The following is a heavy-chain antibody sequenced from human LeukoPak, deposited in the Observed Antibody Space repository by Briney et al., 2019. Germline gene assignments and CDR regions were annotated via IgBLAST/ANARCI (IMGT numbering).Heavy chain of an antibody. CDR1: GFTFSSYG. D-gene: IGHD5-12*01. CDR2: IRYDGSNK. V-gene: IGHV3-30*02. Sequence: GGSLRLSCAASGFTFSSYGMHWVRQAPGKGLEWVAFIRYDGSNKYYADSVKGRFTISRDNSKNTLYLHVNSLGPEDTAVYYCAKGSGYGAQYYYYYMDVWGKGTTVTISS. J-gene: IGHJ6*03. CDR3: AKGSGYGAQYYYYYMDV.